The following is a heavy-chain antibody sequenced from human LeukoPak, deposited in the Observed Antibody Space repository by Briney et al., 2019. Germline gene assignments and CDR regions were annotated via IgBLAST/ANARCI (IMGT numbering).Heavy chain of an antibody. CDR3: ASYYGSGSSFDL. V-gene: IGHV4-30-4*01. CDR2: IYYSGST. J-gene: IGHJ5*02. D-gene: IGHD3-10*01. CDR1: GRSISRGDYY. Sequence: SETLSLICTVSGRSISRGDYYGRWIRQPPGKGLEWIGYIYYSGSTYYDPSLKSRVTISVDTSKNQFSLRLSSVSAADTAVYYCASYYGSGSSFDLWGQGTLVTVPS.